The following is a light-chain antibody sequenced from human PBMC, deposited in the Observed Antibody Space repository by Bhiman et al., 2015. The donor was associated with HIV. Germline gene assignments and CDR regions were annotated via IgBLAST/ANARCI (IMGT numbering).Light chain of an antibody. Sequence: SPVLTQPLSVSVAPGRTATITCVGNNVGTNSVHWYRQRPGQAPQLVIVYPNDRPSGIPDRFSGSYSGNAATLTISGAEAGDEADYYCQLWDTTSDPFVVFGGGTKLTV. CDR2: YPN. J-gene: IGLJ2*01. CDR3: QLWDTTSDPFVV. CDR1: NVGTNS. V-gene: IGLV3-21*04.